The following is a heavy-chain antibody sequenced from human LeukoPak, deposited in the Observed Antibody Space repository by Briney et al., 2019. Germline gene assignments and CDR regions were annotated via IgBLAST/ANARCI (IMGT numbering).Heavy chain of an antibody. CDR3: ARSSSRGGDCYYYFDN. V-gene: IGHV3-11*03. Sequence: PGGSLRLSCAASGFTFSDYHLSWIRQAPGKGLEWISNIVGSSRSYTNYADSVRGRFTISRDNAKNSLYLQMNSLRAEDTPVYYCARSSSRGGDCYYYFDNWGQGTLVTVSS. J-gene: IGHJ4*02. CDR1: GFTFSDYH. D-gene: IGHD2-21*02. CDR2: IVGSSRSYT.